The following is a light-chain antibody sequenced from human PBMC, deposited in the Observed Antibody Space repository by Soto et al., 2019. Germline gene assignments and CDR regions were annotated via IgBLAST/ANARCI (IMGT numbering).Light chain of an antibody. CDR2: WAS. CDR3: QQYYDAPQN. V-gene: IGKV4-1*01. CDR1: QSVLYSSNNKNY. J-gene: IGKJ1*01. Sequence: DIVMTQSPDSLAVSLGERATINCKSSQSVLYSSNNKNYLAWYQQKPGQPPKLLIYWASTRESGVPHRFSGSGSGTYFTLTISSLEAEDVAVYYCQQYYDAPQNFGQGTKVEIK.